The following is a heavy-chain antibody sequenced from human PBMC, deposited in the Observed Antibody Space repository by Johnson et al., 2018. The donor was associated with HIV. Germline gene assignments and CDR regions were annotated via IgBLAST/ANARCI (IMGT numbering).Heavy chain of an antibody. Sequence: QVQLVESGGGVVQPGRSLRLSCAASGFTFSSYAMHWVRQAPGKGLEWVAVISYAGSNKYYAASVKGRFTISRDNSKNTLYLQMNSLRAEDTAVHYCARGRYAFDSWGQGTMVTVSS. CDR3: ARGRYAFDS. CDR1: GFTFSSYA. CDR2: ISYAGSNK. J-gene: IGHJ3*02. V-gene: IGHV3-30-3*01.